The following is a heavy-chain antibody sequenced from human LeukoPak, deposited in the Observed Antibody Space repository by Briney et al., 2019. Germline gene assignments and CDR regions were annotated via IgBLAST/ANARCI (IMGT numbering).Heavy chain of an antibody. CDR1: GFTFSSYS. Sequence: GGSLRLSCAASGFTFSSYSMNWVRQAPGRGLECVSSISSTSRYLYYAESVKGRFTISRDNAKNSLYLQMNSLRAEDTAVYYCARDKYGDYVFDYWGQGTLVTVSS. J-gene: IGHJ4*02. CDR2: ISSTSRYL. D-gene: IGHD4-17*01. V-gene: IGHV3-21*01. CDR3: ARDKYGDYVFDY.